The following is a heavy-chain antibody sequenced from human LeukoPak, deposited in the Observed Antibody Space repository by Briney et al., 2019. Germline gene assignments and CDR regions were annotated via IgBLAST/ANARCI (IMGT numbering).Heavy chain of an antibody. D-gene: IGHD6-13*01. CDR1: GGSISSGDYY. Sequence: SETLFLTCTVSGGSISSGDYYWSWIRQPPGKGLEWIGYIYYSGSTYYNPSLKSRVTISVDTSKNQFSLKLSSVTAADTAVYYCASTEAASYYYGMDVWGKGTTVTVSS. J-gene: IGHJ6*04. CDR2: IYYSGST. CDR3: ASTEAASYYYGMDV. V-gene: IGHV4-30-4*01.